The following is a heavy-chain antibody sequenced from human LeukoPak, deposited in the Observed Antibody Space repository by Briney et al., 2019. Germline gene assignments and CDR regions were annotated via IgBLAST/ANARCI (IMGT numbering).Heavy chain of an antibody. Sequence: WVRQPPGKGLEWIGSIYYTGTTYYNPSLKSRVTISVDTSKNQFSLKLNSVTAADTSVYYCASDYHWGQGTLVTVSS. V-gene: IGHV4-39*02. CDR2: IYYTGTT. D-gene: IGHD3-16*02. J-gene: IGHJ4*02. CDR3: ASDYH.